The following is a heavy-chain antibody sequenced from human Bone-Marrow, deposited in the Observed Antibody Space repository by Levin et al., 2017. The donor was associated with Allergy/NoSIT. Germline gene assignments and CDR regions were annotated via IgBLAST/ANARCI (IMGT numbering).Heavy chain of an antibody. D-gene: IGHD3-22*01. CDR3: ASTYLTYYYDSSGSGFDP. J-gene: IGHJ5*02. CDR1: GYTFTSYY. CDR2: INPSGGST. V-gene: IGHV1-46*01. Sequence: ASVKVSCKASGYTFTSYYMHWVRQAPGQGLEWMGIINPSGGSTSYAQKFQGRVTMTRDTSTSTVYMELSSLRSEDTAVYYCASTYLTYYYDSSGSGFDPWGQGTLVTVSS.